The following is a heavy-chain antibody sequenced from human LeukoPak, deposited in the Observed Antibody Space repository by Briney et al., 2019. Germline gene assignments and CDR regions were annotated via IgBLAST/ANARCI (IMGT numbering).Heavy chain of an antibody. CDR2: ISGSGGST. D-gene: IGHD2-21*02. J-gene: IGHJ4*02. CDR3: AKDGVVVVVAALPTYCGGDCYSGGFDY. Sequence: GGTLRLSCAASGFTFSSYGMSWVRQAPGKGLEWVSAISGSGGSTYYADSVKGRFTISRDNSKNTLYLQMNSLRAEDTAVYYCAKDGVVVVVAALPTYCGGDCYSGGFDYWGQGTLVTVSS. CDR1: GFTFSSYG. V-gene: IGHV3-23*01.